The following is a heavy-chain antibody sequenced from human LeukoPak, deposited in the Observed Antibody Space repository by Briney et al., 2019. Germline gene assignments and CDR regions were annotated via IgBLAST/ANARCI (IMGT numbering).Heavy chain of an antibody. CDR2: MNPNSGNT. Sequence: ASVKVSCKASGYTFTSYDINWVRQATGQGREWMGWMNPNSGNTGYAQKFQGRVTMTRNTSISTAYMELSSLRSEDTAVYYCARARRVVYSVAARYYYMDVWGKGTTVTVSS. CDR3: ARARRVVYSVAARYYYMDV. J-gene: IGHJ6*03. V-gene: IGHV1-8*01. D-gene: IGHD5/OR15-5a*01. CDR1: GYTFTSYD.